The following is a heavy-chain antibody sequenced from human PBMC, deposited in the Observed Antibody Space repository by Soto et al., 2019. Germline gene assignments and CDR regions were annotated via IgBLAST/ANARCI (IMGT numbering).Heavy chain of an antibody. J-gene: IGHJ4*02. Sequence: QIQLVQSGAEVKKPGASVKVSCKASGYTFTDHGISWVRQAPGQGFEWRGWISAYNDYTAYAQKFQRRVTMTTDKYTNTAYMELRSLTSDDTAVYYCAKDRPRLTQNSLDGYWGQGTLVTVSS. CDR3: AKDRPRLTQNSLDGY. V-gene: IGHV1-18*01. D-gene: IGHD2-21*01. CDR1: GYTFTDHG. CDR2: ISAYNDYT.